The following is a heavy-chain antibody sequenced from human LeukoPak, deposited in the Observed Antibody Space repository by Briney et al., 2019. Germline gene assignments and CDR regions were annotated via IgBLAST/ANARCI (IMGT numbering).Heavy chain of an antibody. CDR1: GGSISSYY. CDR3: AREPRHYDILTGYPLYYFDY. J-gene: IGHJ4*02. V-gene: IGHV4-59*01. CDR2: IYYSGST. Sequence: SETLSLTCTVSGGSISSYYWSWIRQPPGRGLEWIGYIYYSGSTNYNPTLKSRVTISVDTSKNQFSLKLSSVTAADTAVYYCAREPRHYDILTGYPLYYFDYWGQGTLVTVSS. D-gene: IGHD3-9*01.